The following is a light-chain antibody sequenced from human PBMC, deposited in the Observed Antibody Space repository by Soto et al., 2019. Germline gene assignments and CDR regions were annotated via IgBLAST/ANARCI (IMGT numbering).Light chain of an antibody. J-gene: IGLJ7*01. CDR3: CSYGGSRAV. CDR2: EVS. Sequence: QSALTQPASVSGSPGQSITISCTGTSSDVGSHNLVSWYQQHPGQAPKLMIYEVSKRPSGVSTRFSASKSGNTASLTISGHQAEDETDYCCCSYGGSRAVFGGGTQLTVL. CDR1: SSDVGSHNL. V-gene: IGLV2-23*02.